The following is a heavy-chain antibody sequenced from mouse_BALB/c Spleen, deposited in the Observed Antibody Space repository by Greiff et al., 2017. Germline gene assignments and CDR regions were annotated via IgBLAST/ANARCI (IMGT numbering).Heavy chain of an antibody. D-gene: IGHD1-1*01. CDR2: IDPYYGGT. V-gene: IGHV1-39*01. Sequence: EVQLQQSGPELEKPGASVKISCKASGYSFTGYNMNWVKQSNGKSLEWIGNIDPYYGGTSYNQKFKGKATLTVDKSSSTAYMQLKSLTSEDSAVYYCARRALRTTVVEVWYFDVWGAGTTVTVSS. CDR3: ARRALRTTVVEVWYFDV. J-gene: IGHJ1*01. CDR1: GYSFTGYN.